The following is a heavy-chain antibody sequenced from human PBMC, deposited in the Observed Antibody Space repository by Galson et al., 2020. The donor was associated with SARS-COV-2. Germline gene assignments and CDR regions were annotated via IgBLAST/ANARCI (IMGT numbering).Heavy chain of an antibody. J-gene: IGHJ4*02. D-gene: IGHD6-25*01. CDR2: ISRSSSYI. CDR3: ARDRAPIAAAPYFFDS. CDR1: GFTFSSYV. Sequence: GGSLRLSCVASGFTFSSYVLTWVRQAPGKGLQWVSSISRSSSYIYYADSVKGRFTISRDNARNSLYLQMNSLRAEDTAVYFCARDRAPIAAAPYFFDSWGQGTLVTVSS. V-gene: IGHV3-21*01.